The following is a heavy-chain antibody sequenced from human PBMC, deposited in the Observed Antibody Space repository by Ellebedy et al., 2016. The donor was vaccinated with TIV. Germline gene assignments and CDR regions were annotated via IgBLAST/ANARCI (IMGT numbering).Heavy chain of an antibody. CDR1: GFTFSSYW. D-gene: IGHD3-10*01. CDR2: IKEDGSEK. CDR3: ARVPWGSGAVNWFDP. Sequence: GESLKISCAASGFTFSSYWRSWVRQAPGKGLEWVANIKEDGSEKYYVDSVKGRFTISRDNGKNSLYLQMNSLRAEDTAVYYCARVPWGSGAVNWFDPWGQGTLVTVSS. V-gene: IGHV3-7*01. J-gene: IGHJ5*02.